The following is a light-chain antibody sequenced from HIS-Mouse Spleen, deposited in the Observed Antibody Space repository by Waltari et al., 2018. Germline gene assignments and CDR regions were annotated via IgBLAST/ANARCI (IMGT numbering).Light chain of an antibody. V-gene: IGLV3-10*01. Sequence: SYELTQPPSVSVSPGQTARITCSGDALPTKYAYWYQQKSGQAPVLVIYEDSKRPPGIPESFSGSSSGTMATLTISGAQVEDEADYYCYSTDSSGNHRVFGGGTKLTVL. CDR1: ALPTKY. J-gene: IGLJ2*01. CDR2: EDS. CDR3: YSTDSSGNHRV.